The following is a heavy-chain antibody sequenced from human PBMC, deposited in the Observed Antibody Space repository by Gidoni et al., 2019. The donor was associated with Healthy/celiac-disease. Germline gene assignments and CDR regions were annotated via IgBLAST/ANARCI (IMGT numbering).Heavy chain of an antibody. J-gene: IGHJ5*02. D-gene: IGHD3-3*01. V-gene: IGHV3-48*01. CDR1: GFTFSSHS. CDR2: ISSSSSTI. Sequence: EVQRVESGGGLVHPGGPLRLSCAASGFTFSSHSMNWVRQAPGKGREWVSYISSSSSTIYYADSVKGRFTISRDNAKNSLYLQMNSLRAEDTAVYYCARVRKTDFWSGIWFDPWGQGTLVTVSS. CDR3: ARVRKTDFWSGIWFDP.